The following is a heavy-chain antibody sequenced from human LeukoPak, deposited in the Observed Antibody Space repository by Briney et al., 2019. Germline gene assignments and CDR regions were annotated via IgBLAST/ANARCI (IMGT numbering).Heavy chain of an antibody. CDR3: ARETAYCGGDCFTLLDY. D-gene: IGHD2-21*02. J-gene: IGHJ4*02. CDR2: IYYSGST. CDR1: GGSITSYY. Sequence: SETLSLTCTVSGGSITSYYWSWIRQPPGKGLEWIGYIYYSGSTNYNPSLKSRVTISVDTSKHQFSLKLSSVTAADTAVYYCARETAYCGGDCFTLLDYWGQGTLVTVSS. V-gene: IGHV4-59*01.